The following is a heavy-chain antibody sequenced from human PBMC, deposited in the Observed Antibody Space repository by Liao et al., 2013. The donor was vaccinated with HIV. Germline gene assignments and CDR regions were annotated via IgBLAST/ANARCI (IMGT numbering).Heavy chain of an antibody. CDR1: GGSISSYY. J-gene: IGHJ2*01. V-gene: IGHV4-4*07. CDR2: ISTSGST. CDR3: ARGATLVRGRTPSLDVGGTTGTWY. D-gene: IGHD3-10*01. Sequence: QVHLQESGPGLVKPSETLSLTCTVSGGSISSYYWSWIRQPAGKGLEWIGRISTSGSTNYSPSLKSRVTLSVDTSKNHFSLKLSSVTAADTAVYFCARGATLVRGRTPSLDVGGTTGTWY.